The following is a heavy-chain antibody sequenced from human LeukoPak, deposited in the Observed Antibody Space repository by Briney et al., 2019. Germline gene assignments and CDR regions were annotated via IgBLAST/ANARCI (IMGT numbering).Heavy chain of an antibody. Sequence: SETLSLTCAVSGVSFDDYYWAWVRQTPGKGLEWFGEINHSGYTNDSPSLKSRVTLSIDTSRKQFSLNLRSVTVADAGIYYCTRMTTGHDYWGQGTLVTVSS. CDR3: TRMTTGHDY. D-gene: IGHD4-17*01. CDR1: GVSFDDYY. CDR2: INHSGYT. V-gene: IGHV4-34*01. J-gene: IGHJ4*02.